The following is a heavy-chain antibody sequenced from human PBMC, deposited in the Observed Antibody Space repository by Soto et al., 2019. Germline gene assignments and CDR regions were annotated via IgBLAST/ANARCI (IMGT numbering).Heavy chain of an antibody. D-gene: IGHD3-16*01. CDR1: GFTFSSYG. J-gene: IGHJ6*02. V-gene: IGHV3-30*18. CDR2: ISYDGSNK. CDR3: EKGYDYVWGRGMYV. Sequence: QVQLVESGGGVVQPGRSLRLSCAASGFTFSSYGMQWVRQAPGKGLAWVAVISYDGSNKYYADSVKGRFTISRENSKNTMYLQMNSLRAEDTAVYYCEKGYDYVWGRGMYVWGQGTTVTVSS.